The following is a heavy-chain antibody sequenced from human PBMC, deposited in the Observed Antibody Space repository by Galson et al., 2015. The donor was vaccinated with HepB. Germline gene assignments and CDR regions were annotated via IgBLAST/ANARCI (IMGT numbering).Heavy chain of an antibody. Sequence: CAISGDSVSSSSGWNWIRQSPARGFEWLARTYCTSKWNDDFAESVKSRITINPDTSKNQFSLQLNSVTPEDTAIYYCTRGWLRAGFDYWGQGTPVTVSS. CDR1: GDSVSSSSG. D-gene: IGHD5-12*01. J-gene: IGHJ4*02. CDR3: TRGWLRAGFDY. V-gene: IGHV6-1*01. CDR2: TYCTSKWND.